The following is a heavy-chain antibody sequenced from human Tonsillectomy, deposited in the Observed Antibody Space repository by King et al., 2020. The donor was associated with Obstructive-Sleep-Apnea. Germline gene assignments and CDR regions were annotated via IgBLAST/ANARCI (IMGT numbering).Heavy chain of an antibody. D-gene: IGHD6-19*01. J-gene: IGHJ5*02. V-gene: IGHV4-39*07. CDR3: ARVPYITGWSGWFDP. Sequence: QLQESGPGLVKPSETLSLTCTVSGGSISSSSYYWGWIRQPPGKGLEWIGSIYYMGRTNYNPSLKSRVTISIDTSKNQFSLKLRSVTAADTAVYYCARVPYITGWSGWFDPWGQGTLVTVSS. CDR1: GGSISSSSYY. CDR2: IYYMGRT.